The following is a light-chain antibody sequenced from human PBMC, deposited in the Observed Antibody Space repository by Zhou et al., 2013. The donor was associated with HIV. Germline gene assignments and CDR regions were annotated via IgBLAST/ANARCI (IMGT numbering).Light chain of an antibody. Sequence: DIVMTQTPLSLSVTPGEPASISCRSSQSLLHSNGYNYLDWYLQKPGQSPQLLIYLGSNRASGVPSRFSGSGSGTEYTLTISSLQPEDFATYYCQQYYITPPWTFGQGTKVE. CDR3: QQYYITPPWT. J-gene: IGKJ1*01. CDR1: QSLLHSNGYNY. CDR2: LGS. V-gene: IGKV2-28*01.